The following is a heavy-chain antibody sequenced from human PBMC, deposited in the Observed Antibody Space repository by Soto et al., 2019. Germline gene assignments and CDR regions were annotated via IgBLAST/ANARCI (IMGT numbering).Heavy chain of an antibody. CDR2: ISNDGSNE. CDR1: GFTFRWFG. J-gene: IGHJ4*02. D-gene: IGHD3-10*01. CDR3: AKGEVRGIIPSYFDY. Sequence: GGSLRLSCAGSGFTFRWFGMNWVRQAPGKGLEWVARISNDGSNEYYVDSVKGRFTISRDNSKNTLYLQMDGLRAEDTAVYYCAKGEVRGIIPSYFDYWGLGTLVTVSS. V-gene: IGHV3-30*18.